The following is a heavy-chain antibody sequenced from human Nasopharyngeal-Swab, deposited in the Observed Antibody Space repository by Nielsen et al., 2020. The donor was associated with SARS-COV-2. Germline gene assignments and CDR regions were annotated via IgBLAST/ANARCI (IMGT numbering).Heavy chain of an antibody. CDR1: GGSISSSSYY. J-gene: IGHJ4*02. V-gene: IGHV4-39*01. D-gene: IGHD1-26*01. Sequence: SETLSLTCTVSGGSISSSSYYWGWIRQPPGKGLEWIGSIYYSGSTYYNPSLKSRVTISVDMSKNQFSLKLSSVTAADTAVYYCARQPKVGATHYFDYWGQGTLVTVSS. CDR3: ARQPKVGATHYFDY. CDR2: IYYSGST.